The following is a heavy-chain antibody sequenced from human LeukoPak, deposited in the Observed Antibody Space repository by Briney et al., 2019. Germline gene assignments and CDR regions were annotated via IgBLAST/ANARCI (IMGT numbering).Heavy chain of an antibody. CDR3: ASDYPLYYYYLDA. V-gene: IGHV3-11*01. Sequence: GGSLRLSCAASGFTFTDHYMSWVRQAPGKGLEWVSYISSGGDIIYYADSVKGRFTISRDNSKNTLFLQMNSLRVEDTAVYYCASDYPLYYYYLDAWGKGTTVTVSS. J-gene: IGHJ6*03. CDR2: ISSGGDII. CDR1: GFTFTDHY.